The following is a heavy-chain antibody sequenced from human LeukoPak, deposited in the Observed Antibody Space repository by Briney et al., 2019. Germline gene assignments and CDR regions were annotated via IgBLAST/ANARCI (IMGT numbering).Heavy chain of an antibody. CDR1: GGSFSGYY. CDR2: INHSGST. CDR3: ARGRSYYPFDY. V-gene: IGHV4-34*01. D-gene: IGHD3-10*01. J-gene: IGHJ4*02. Sequence: PSETLSLTCAVYGGSFSGYYWSWIRQPPGKGLEWIGEINHSGSTNYNPSLTSRVTISVDTSKNQFSLKLSSVTVADTAVYYCARGRSYYPFDYWGQGTLVTVSS.